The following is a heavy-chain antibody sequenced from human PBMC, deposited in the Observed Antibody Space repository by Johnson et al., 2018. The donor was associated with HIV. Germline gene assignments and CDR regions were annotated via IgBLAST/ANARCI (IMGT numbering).Heavy chain of an antibody. D-gene: IGHD6-6*01. CDR2: ISYDGSNK. Sequence: QVQLVESGGGVVQPGRSLRLSCAASGFTFSSYAMHWVRQAPGKGLEWVAVISYDGSNKYYADSVKGRFTISRDTSKNTLYLQMNSLRAEDTAVYYCARDRGIAARPFRYAFDIWGQGTMVTGSS. J-gene: IGHJ3*02. V-gene: IGHV3-30*04. CDR1: GFTFSSYA. CDR3: ARDRGIAARPFRYAFDI.